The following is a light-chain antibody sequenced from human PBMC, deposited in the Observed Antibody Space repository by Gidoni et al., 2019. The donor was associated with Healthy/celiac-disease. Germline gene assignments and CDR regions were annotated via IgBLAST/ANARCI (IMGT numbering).Light chain of an antibody. CDR3: QAWDSSTASV. CDR2: QDS. CDR1: KLGDKY. Sequence: SYELTQPPSVSVSQGQTASNTCSGDKLGDKYACWYQQKPGQSPVLVIYQDSKRPSGIPERFSGSNSGNTATLTISGTQAMDEADYYCQAWDSSTASVFGTGTKVTVL. J-gene: IGLJ1*01. V-gene: IGLV3-1*01.